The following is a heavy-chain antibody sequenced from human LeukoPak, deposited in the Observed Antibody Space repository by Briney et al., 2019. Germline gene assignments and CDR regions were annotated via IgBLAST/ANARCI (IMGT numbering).Heavy chain of an antibody. Sequence: GASVKVSCKASGYTFTGYYMHWVRQAPGQGLEWMGWINPNSGGTNYAQKFQGRVTMTRDTSISTAYMELSRLRSDDAAVYYCARGSIVVVPAATDAFDIWGQGTMVTVSS. CDR1: GYTFTGYY. CDR2: INPNSGGT. J-gene: IGHJ3*02. V-gene: IGHV1-2*02. CDR3: ARGSIVVVPAATDAFDI. D-gene: IGHD2-2*01.